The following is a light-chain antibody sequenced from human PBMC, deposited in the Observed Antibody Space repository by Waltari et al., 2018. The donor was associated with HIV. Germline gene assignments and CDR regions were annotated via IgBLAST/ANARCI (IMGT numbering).Light chain of an antibody. CDR2: DAS. V-gene: IGKV3-11*01. J-gene: IGKJ1*01. CDR3: QQYHNIPWT. CDR1: HSVGSY. Sequence: EVVLTQSPATLSLSPGERATLSCRASHSVGSYLAWYQQKPGQAPSLLIYDASNMATGTPARFSGSGSGTDFTLTISRLQAEDVATYYCQQYHNIPWTFGRGTKVEIK.